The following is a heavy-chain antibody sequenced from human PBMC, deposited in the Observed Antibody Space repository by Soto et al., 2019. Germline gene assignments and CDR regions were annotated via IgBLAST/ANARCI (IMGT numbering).Heavy chain of an antibody. J-gene: IGHJ6*02. CDR1: EFTFGNYW. D-gene: IGHD3-10*01. CDR3: TRDSFRRDGSGTYYYSGMDV. V-gene: IGHV3-74*01. CDR2: INPDGSDT. Sequence: EVHLVESGGGLVQPGGSLRLSCAASEFTFGNYWLHWVRQAPGTGLVWVSRINPDGSDTAYADSVKGRFTISRDNAKKTLYLQMNSLRAEDTAVYFCTRDSFRRDGSGTYYYSGMDVWGQGTTVTVSS.